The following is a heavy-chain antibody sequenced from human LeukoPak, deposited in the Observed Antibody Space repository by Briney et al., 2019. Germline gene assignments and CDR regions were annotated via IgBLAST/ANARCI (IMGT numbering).Heavy chain of an antibody. CDR1: GFTFSDHY. CDR2: TRNKAKRYTT. V-gene: IGHV3-72*01. D-gene: IGHD5-18*01. Sequence: GGSLRLSCAASGFTFSDHYIDWVRQAPGKGVEWVGRTRNKAKRYTTEYAASVKGRFTISRDHSNNSLYLQMTSLKTEDTAVHYCARGGKLWPYYYFAYWGQGTLVTVSS. CDR3: ARGGKLWPYYYFAY. J-gene: IGHJ4*02.